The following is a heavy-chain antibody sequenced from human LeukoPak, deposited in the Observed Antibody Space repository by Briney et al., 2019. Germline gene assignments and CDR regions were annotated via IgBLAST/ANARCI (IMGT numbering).Heavy chain of an antibody. CDR3: AKDIGSGWYGFDY. CDR1: GFTFDDYA. J-gene: IGHJ4*02. Sequence: GGSLRLSCAASGFTFDDYAMHWVRHAPGKGLEWVSGISWNSGSIGYADSVKGRFTISRDNAKNSLYLQMNSLRAEDMALYYCAKDIGSGWYGFDYWGQGTLVTVSS. D-gene: IGHD6-19*01. V-gene: IGHV3-9*03. CDR2: ISWNSGSI.